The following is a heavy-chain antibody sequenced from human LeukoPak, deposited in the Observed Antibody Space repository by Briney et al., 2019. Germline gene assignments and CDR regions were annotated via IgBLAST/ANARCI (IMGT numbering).Heavy chain of an antibody. Sequence: SETLSLTCTVSGGSISSSYWSWIRQPPGKGLEWIGYIYYSGSINYNPSLKSRVTISVDTSKNQFSLKLSSVTAADTAVYYCARAAGYSSGWYGYWGQGTLVTVSS. CDR2: IYYSGSI. V-gene: IGHV4-59*08. D-gene: IGHD6-19*01. CDR3: ARAAGYSSGWYGY. CDR1: GGSISSSY. J-gene: IGHJ4*02.